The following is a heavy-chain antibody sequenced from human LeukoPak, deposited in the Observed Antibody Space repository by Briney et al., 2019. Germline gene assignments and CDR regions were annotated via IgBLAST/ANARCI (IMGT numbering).Heavy chain of an antibody. CDR3: ATSGYPYNAFDI. V-gene: IGHV1-2*02. Sequence: ASVKVSCKASGYTFTGYYMHWVRQAPGQGLEWMEWIKADSGGTNYAERFQGRVTMTRDTSISTAYMDLSRLRSDDTAVYHCATSGYPYNAFDIWGQGTMVTVSS. CDR1: GYTFTGYY. J-gene: IGHJ3*02. CDR2: IKADSGGT. D-gene: IGHD3-22*01.